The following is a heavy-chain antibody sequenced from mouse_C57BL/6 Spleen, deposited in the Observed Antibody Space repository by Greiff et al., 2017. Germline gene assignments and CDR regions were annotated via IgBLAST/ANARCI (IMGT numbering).Heavy chain of an antibody. Sequence: EVQRVESGGGLVKPGGSLKLSCAASGFTFSDYGMHWVRQAPEKGLEWVAYISSGSSTIYYADTVKGRFTISRDNAKNTLFLQMTSLRSEDTAMYYCARDRGKDAMDYWGQGTSVTVSS. V-gene: IGHV5-17*01. CDR3: ARDRGKDAMDY. CDR1: GFTFSDYG. CDR2: ISSGSSTI. J-gene: IGHJ4*01.